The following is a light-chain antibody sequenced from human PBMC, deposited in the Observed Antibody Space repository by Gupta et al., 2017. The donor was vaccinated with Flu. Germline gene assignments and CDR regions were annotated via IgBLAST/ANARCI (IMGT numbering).Light chain of an antibody. J-gene: IGLJ1*01. CDR2: ANT. V-gene: IGLV1-40*01. CDR3: KSYASSRSAYV. Sequence: QSALPQPPSVPGAPGQRVTIPCTWSSSNFGAGYEVQWYQHLPGTAPKLLIYANTDRPSGVPDRFSGSKSGISASLAITGLQAEEEADYYCKSYASSRSAYVFGTGTRVTVL. CDR1: SSNFGAGYE.